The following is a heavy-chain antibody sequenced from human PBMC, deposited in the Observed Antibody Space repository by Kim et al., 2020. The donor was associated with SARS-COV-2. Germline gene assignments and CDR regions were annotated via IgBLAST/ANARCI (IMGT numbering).Heavy chain of an antibody. D-gene: IGHD6-6*01. CDR3: VPLAARRSGMDV. CDR2: INPNSGGT. CDR1: GYTFTGYY. J-gene: IGHJ6*02. Sequence: ASVKVSCKASGYTFTGYYMHWVRQAPGQGLEWMGRINPNSGGTNYAQKFQGRVTMTRDTSISTAYMELSRLRSDDTAVYYCVPLAARRSGMDVWGQGTTVTVS. V-gene: IGHV1-2*06.